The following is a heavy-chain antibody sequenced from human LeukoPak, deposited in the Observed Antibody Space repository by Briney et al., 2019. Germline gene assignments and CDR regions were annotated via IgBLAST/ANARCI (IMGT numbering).Heavy chain of an antibody. V-gene: IGHV4-30-4*01. Sequence: SETLSLTCTVSGDSISSGDNYWSWIRQTPGKGLEWIGYIYYSGSTYYNPSLKSRVTISVDTSKNQFSLKLNSVTAADTAVYYCARDEGXYDSSGXXXDYWGQGILXTVSS. D-gene: IGHD3-22*01. CDR2: IYYSGST. J-gene: IGHJ4*02. CDR3: ARDEGXYDSSGXXXDY. CDR1: GDSISSGDNY.